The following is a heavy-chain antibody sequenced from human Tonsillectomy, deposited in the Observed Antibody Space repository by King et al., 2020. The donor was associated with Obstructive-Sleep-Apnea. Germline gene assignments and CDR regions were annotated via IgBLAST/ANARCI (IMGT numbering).Heavy chain of an antibody. CDR1: GFTFSSYG. CDR2: IWYDGSNK. Sequence: VQLVESGGGVVQPGRSLRLSCAASGFTFSSYGMHWVRQAPGKGLEWVALIWYDGSNKYHADSVKSRFTISRDNSKNTLYLQMNSLRDEDTAGYYCAKGIPERKWNADLFDYWGQGTLVTVSS. V-gene: IGHV3-33*06. CDR3: AKGIPERKWNADLFDY. J-gene: IGHJ4*02. D-gene: IGHD1-1*01.